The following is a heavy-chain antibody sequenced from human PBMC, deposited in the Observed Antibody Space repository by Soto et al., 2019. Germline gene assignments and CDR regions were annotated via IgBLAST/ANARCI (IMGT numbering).Heavy chain of an antibody. CDR3: SRDWDHMDV. D-gene: IGHD1-26*01. V-gene: IGHV3-21*01. J-gene: IGHJ6*03. CDR1: GFSFRSYS. Sequence: EVQLVESGGGLVKPGESLRLACAGSGFSFRSYSFTWVRQAPGKGLEWVSSVSNGGSDTYYADSVKGRVTISRDNAENSAFLQMNSLRAEDTAVYYCSRDWDHMDVWGKGTTVTVS. CDR2: VSNGGSDT.